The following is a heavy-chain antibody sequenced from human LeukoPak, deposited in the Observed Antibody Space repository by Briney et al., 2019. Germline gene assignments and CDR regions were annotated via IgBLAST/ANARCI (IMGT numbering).Heavy chain of an antibody. CDR3: ARARDYYDSSGYYLAFDI. CDR1: GYTFTSYG. D-gene: IGHD3-22*01. Sequence: ASVKVSCKASGYTFTSYGISWVRQATGQGLEWMGWISAYNGNTNYAQKLQGRVTMTTDTSTSTAYMELRSLRSDDTAVYYCARARDYYDSSGYYLAFDIWGQGTMVTVSS. CDR2: ISAYNGNT. J-gene: IGHJ3*02. V-gene: IGHV1-18*01.